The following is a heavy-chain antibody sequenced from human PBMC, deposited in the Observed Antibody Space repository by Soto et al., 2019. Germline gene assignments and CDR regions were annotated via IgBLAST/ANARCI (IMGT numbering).Heavy chain of an antibody. CDR1: GGSFSGYY. CDR2: INHSGST. CDR3: ARGGYSFNWFDP. J-gene: IGHJ5*02. Sequence: SETLSLTCAVYGGSFSGYYWSWIRQPPGKGLEWIGEINHSGSTNYNPSLKSRVTISVDTSKNQFSLKLSSVTAADTAAYYCARGGYSFNWFDPWGQGTLVTVSS. D-gene: IGHD5-18*01. V-gene: IGHV4-34*01.